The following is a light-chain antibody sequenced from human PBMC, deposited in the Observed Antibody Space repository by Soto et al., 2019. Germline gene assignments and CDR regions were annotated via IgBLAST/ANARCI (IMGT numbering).Light chain of an antibody. Sequence: EVVLTQSPATVSVSPGDRVTLSCWASQNIYSNLGWYQQRPGQAPRLIIYRASARPTGIPARFSGSGSGTEFTLTISSLQSEDFATYYCQQYHNLWSFGRGTKVDI. CDR1: QNIYSN. V-gene: IGKV3-15*01. CDR3: QQYHNLWS. CDR2: RAS. J-gene: IGKJ1*01.